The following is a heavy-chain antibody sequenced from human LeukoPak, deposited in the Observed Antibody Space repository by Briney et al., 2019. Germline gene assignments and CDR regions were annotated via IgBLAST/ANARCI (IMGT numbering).Heavy chain of an antibody. D-gene: IGHD2-21*02. CDR3: AVDLWATVTSIPYYFDY. J-gene: IGHJ4*02. CDR2: ISGNGYST. V-gene: IGHV3-23*01. CDR1: GFTFSTYA. Sequence: GGSLRLSCAASGFTFSTYAMNWVRQAPGKGLQWVSAISGNGYSTYYADSVKGRFTISRDNSKNTLYLQMNSLRAYDTAVYYCAVDLWATVTSIPYYFDYWGQGTLVTVSS.